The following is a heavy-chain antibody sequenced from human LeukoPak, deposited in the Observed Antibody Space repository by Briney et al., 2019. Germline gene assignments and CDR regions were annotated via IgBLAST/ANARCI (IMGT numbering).Heavy chain of an antibody. CDR2: IYYSGST. V-gene: IGHV4-59*12. CDR1: GGSISSYY. J-gene: IGHJ4*02. CDR3: ARETPYYDILTGYQAYYFDY. D-gene: IGHD3-9*01. Sequence: SETLSLTCTVSGGSISSYYWSWIRQPPGKGLEWIGYIYYSGSTNYNPSLKSRVTISVDRSKNQFSLQLNSVTPEDTAVYYCARETPYYDILTGYQAYYFDYWGQGTLVTVSS.